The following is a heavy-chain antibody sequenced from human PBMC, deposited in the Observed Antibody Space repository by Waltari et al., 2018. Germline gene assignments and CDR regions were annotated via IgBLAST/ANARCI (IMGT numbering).Heavy chain of an antibody. J-gene: IGHJ4*02. CDR1: GFTFDDYA. CDR2: ISWNSGSI. CDR3: AKDINPITPAGTVTTAFDY. Sequence: EVQLVESGGGLVQPGRSLRLSCAASGFTFDDYAMHWVRPAPGKGREWVSGISWNSGSIGYADSVKGRFTISRDNAKNSLYLQMNSLRAEDTALYYCAKDINPITPAGTVTTAFDYWGQGTLVTVSS. V-gene: IGHV3-9*01. D-gene: IGHD4-17*01.